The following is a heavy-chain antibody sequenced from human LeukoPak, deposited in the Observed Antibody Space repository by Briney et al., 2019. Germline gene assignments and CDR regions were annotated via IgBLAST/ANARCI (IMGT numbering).Heavy chain of an antibody. CDR1: GYSISSGYF. J-gene: IGHJ4*02. CDR2: MFHSGTV. V-gene: IGHV4-38-2*02. Sequence: SETLSLTCTVSGYSISSGYFWAWIRQPPGKGLEWIGRMFHSGTVYYNPSLKSRVTISIDTSKNQFSLRLNSVTAADTAVYYCARVGGYALDYWGQGTLVTVSS. D-gene: IGHD5-12*01. CDR3: ARVGGYALDY.